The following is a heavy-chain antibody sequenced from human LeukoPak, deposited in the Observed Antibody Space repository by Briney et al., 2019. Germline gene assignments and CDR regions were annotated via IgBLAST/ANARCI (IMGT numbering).Heavy chain of an antibody. CDR2: ISGSGGST. CDR1: GFTFSSYE. CDR3: AKDPLWGPKYYFDY. J-gene: IGHJ4*02. D-gene: IGHD3-10*01. V-gene: IGHV3-23*01. Sequence: GGSLRLSCAASGFTFSSYEMNWVRQAPGKGLEWVSAISGSGGSTYYADSVKGRFTISRDNSKNTLYLQMNSLRAEDTAVYYCAKDPLWGPKYYFDYWGQGTLVTVSS.